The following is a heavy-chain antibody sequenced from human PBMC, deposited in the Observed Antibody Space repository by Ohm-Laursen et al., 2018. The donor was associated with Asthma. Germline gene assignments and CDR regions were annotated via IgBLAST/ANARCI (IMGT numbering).Heavy chain of an antibody. CDR2: ISYDGSNK. D-gene: IGHD3-3*02. CDR3: AKDSVFGGGTLDPFPFDY. V-gene: IGHV3-30*18. CDR1: GFTFSSYG. Sequence: SLRLSCAASGFTFSSYGMHWVRQAPGKGLEWVAVISYDGSNKYYADSVKGRFTISRDNSKNTLYLQMNSLRAEDTAVYYCAKDSVFGGGTLDPFPFDYWGQGTLVTVSS. J-gene: IGHJ4*02.